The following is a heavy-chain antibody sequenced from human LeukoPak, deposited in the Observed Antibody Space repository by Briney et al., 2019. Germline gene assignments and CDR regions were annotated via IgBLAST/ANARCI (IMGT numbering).Heavy chain of an antibody. CDR3: AKDWSPRWLVLRDDTEYFHH. Sequence: GGSLRLSCAASGFTFSSYALSWVRQAPGKGLEWVSTISGSGHTTYYADSVKGRFTISRDNSKNTLYLQMSSLRAEDTAVYSCAKDWSPRWLVLRDDTEYFHHWGQGTLVTVS. J-gene: IGHJ1*01. D-gene: IGHD6-19*01. CDR1: GFTFSSYA. V-gene: IGHV3-23*01. CDR2: ISGSGHTT.